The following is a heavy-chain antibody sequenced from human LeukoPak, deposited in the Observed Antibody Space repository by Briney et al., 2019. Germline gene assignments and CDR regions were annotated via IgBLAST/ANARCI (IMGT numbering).Heavy chain of an antibody. CDR3: ARELYYYGSGSYSTYNWFDP. CDR1: GGSISSYY. CDR2: IYYRGST. J-gene: IGHJ5*02. Sequence: SETLSLTCTVSGGSISSYYWSWIRQPPGKGLEWIGYIYYRGSTNYNPSLKSRVTISVDTSKNQFSLKLGSVTAADTAVYYCARELYYYGSGSYSTYNWFDPWGQGTLVTVSS. D-gene: IGHD3-10*01. V-gene: IGHV4-59*01.